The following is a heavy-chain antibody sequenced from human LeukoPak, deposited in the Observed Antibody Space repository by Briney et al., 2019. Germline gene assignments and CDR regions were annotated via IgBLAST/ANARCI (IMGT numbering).Heavy chain of an antibody. Sequence: ASVKVSSKASGYPFTSYGISWVRQAPGQGLEWMGWISTYNGNTNYAQKFQDIVTMTTDTSTSTAYMELKSLRSDDTAVYYCARDWVVGVVVVAAGYWGQGTLVTVSS. CDR2: ISTYNGNT. J-gene: IGHJ4*02. CDR1: GYPFTSYG. V-gene: IGHV1-18*01. D-gene: IGHD2-15*01. CDR3: ARDWVVGVVVVAAGY.